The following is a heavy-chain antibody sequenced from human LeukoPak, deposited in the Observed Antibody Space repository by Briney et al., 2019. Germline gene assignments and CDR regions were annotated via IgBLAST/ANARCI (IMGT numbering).Heavy chain of an antibody. CDR2: IWYDEITK. Sequence: GGSLRLSCVASGFTFRSYGIHWVRQAPGKGLEWLAFIWYDEITKNYADSVKGRFTIFRDNSKNTLYMQMNSLRAEDTAVYYCAKDNIATDWGQGTMVTVSS. CDR1: GFTFRSYG. CDR3: AKDNIATD. V-gene: IGHV3-30*02. D-gene: IGHD6-13*01. J-gene: IGHJ3*01.